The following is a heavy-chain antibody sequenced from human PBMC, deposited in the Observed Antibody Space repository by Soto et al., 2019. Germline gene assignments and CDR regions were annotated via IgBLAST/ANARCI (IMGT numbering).Heavy chain of an antibody. V-gene: IGHV1-18*01. Sequence: GASVKVSCKASGYTFTRSGISWVRQAPGQGLEWLGWINPDNGNTNYAQHLQGRVSLTTDTSTSTAYMDLRSLRSDDTAVYYCARDQGITTVGVYSMYYYGMDVWGQGTTVTVSS. D-gene: IGHD3-3*01. CDR1: GYTFTRSG. CDR3: ARDQGITTVGVYSMYYYGMDV. J-gene: IGHJ6*02. CDR2: INPDNGNT.